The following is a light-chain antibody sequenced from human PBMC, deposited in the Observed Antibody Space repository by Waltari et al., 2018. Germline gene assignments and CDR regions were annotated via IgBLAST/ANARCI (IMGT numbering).Light chain of an antibody. CDR3: QQYGSSPRT. CDR2: CAS. J-gene: IGKJ1*01. V-gene: IGKV3-20*01. Sequence: DIVLTQSRGTLSLSPGEGDNHSCRASQSVNTDLAWYQQRPGQAPRLLIYCASSRATGFPDSFSGSGSGTDFTLNISRLDPEDFAVYFCQQYGSSPRTFGQGTKVEVK. CDR1: QSVNTD.